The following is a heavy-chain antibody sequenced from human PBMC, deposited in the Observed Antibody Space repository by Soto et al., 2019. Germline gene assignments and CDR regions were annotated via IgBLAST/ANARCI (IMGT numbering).Heavy chain of an antibody. J-gene: IGHJ6*02. V-gene: IGHV3-33*01. CDR1: AFTFSNHG. Sequence: QLVESGGGVVQPGGSLRLSCSATPSAFTFSNHGMHWVRQTPGKGLEWLAVIWFDGGRRYYADSVKGRFTISTDNCESTLHLQINSLSDEEPGVYYCASSSRGDSTSVVRSFNYAVDVWGQGTTVAVPS. D-gene: IGHD5-18*01. CDR2: IWFDGGRR. CDR3: ASSSRGDSTSVVRSFNYAVDV.